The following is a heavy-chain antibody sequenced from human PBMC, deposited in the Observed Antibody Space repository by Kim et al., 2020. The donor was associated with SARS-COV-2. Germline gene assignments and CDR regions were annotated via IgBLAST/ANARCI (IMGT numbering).Heavy chain of an antibody. V-gene: IGHV3-23*01. CDR1: GFTFSSYA. CDR2: ISGSGGST. Sequence: LSLTCAASGFTFSSYAMSWVRQAPGKGLEWVSAISGSGGSTYYADSVKGRFTISRDNSKNTLYLQMNSLRAEDTAVYYCAKDFPELGYCSGGSCYADNYYYYGMDVWGQGTTVTVSS. D-gene: IGHD2-15*01. CDR3: AKDFPELGYCSGGSCYADNYYYYGMDV. J-gene: IGHJ6*02.